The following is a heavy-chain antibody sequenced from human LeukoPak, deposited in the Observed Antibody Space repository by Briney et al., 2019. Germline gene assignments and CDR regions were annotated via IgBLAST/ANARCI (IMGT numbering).Heavy chain of an antibody. V-gene: IGHV3-23*01. Sequence: GGSLRLSCAVSGITLSNYGMSWVRQAPGEGLEWVAGIRGSGGGTNYADSVKGRFTISRDHSKNTLYLQMNSLRAEDTAVYFCAKRGVVIRVILVGFHKEAYYFDSWGQGALVTVSS. CDR1: GITLSNYG. D-gene: IGHD3-22*01. CDR2: IRGSGGGT. J-gene: IGHJ4*02. CDR3: AKRGVVIRVILVGFHKEAYYFDS.